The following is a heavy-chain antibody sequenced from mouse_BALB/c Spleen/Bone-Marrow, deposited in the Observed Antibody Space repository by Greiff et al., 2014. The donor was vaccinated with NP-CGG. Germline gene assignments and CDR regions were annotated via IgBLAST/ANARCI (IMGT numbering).Heavy chain of an antibody. CDR2: IDPANGNT. J-gene: IGHJ3*01. CDR3: ARRDYGDDAWFAY. D-gene: IGHD2-2*01. CDR1: GFNIKDIY. Sequence: VQLQQSGAELVKPGASVKLSCTASGFNIKDIYMHWVKQRPGQGLGWIGRIDPANGNTKYDPKFQGKATITADTSSNTAYLQLSSLTSEDTAVYYCARRDYGDDAWFAYWGQGTLVTVSA. V-gene: IGHV14-3*02.